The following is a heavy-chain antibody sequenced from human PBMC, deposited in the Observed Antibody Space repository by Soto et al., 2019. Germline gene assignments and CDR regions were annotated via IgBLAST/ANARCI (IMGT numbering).Heavy chain of an antibody. V-gene: IGHV1-46*01. J-gene: IGHJ4*02. CDR2: INPSGGST. CDR3: ASSFCSGGSCYYLLGY. Sequence: GASVKVSCKASGYTFTSYYMHWGRQAPGQGLEWMGIINPSGGSTSYAQKFQGRVTMTRDTSTSTVYMELGSLRSEDTAVYYCASSFCSGGSCYYLLGYWGQGTLVTVSS. CDR1: GYTFTSYY. D-gene: IGHD2-15*01.